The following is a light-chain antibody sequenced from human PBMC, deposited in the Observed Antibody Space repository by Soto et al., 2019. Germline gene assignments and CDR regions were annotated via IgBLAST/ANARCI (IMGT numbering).Light chain of an antibody. CDR2: WAS. Sequence: DIVMTQSPDSLAVSLGERATINCKSSQTVLYSSNNKNYLAWYQQKPGQPPKLLFYWASTREPGVPDRFSGSRSGTEFTLTISSLQAEDVAVYYCQQYYSTPYTFGQGTKLEIK. CDR3: QQYYSTPYT. CDR1: QTVLYSSNNKNY. V-gene: IGKV4-1*01. J-gene: IGKJ2*01.